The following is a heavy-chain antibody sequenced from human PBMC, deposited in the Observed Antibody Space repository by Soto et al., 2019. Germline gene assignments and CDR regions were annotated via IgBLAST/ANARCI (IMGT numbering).Heavy chain of an antibody. CDR2: ISSSSSTI. V-gene: IGHV3-48*01. CDR3: ARGVAATLGGYYYMDV. Sequence: PGGSLRLSCAASGFTFSSYSMNWVRQAPGKGLEWVSYISSSSSTIYYADSVKGRFTISRDNAKNSLYLQMNSLRAEDTAVYYCARGVAATLGGYYYMDVWGKGTTVTVSS. CDR1: GFTFSSYS. D-gene: IGHD2-15*01. J-gene: IGHJ6*03.